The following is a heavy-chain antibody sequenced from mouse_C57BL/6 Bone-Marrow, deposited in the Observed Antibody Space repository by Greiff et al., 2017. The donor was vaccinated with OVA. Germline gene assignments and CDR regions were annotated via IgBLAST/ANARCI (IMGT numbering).Heavy chain of an antibody. V-gene: IGHV1-50*01. CDR1: GYTFTSYW. Sequence: QVQLQQPGAELVKPGASVKLSCKASGYTFTSYWMQWVKQRPGQGLEWIGEIDPSDSYTNYNQKFKGKATLTVDTSSSTAYMQLSSLTSEDSAVYYGARSYDGYYVGFAYWGQGTLVTVSA. D-gene: IGHD2-3*01. J-gene: IGHJ3*01. CDR2: IDPSDSYT. CDR3: ARSYDGYYVGFAY.